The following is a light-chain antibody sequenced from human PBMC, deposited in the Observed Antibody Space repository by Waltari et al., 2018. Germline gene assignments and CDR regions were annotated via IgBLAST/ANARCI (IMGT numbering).Light chain of an antibody. J-gene: IGKJ5*01. CDR2: RAS. CDR3: QQYNSYSIT. V-gene: IGKV1-5*03. CDR1: QTISSW. Sequence: DIQMTQSPSTLSASLRDRVTITCRASQTISSWLAWYQQQPGKAPRLLIYRASTLESGVPSRFSGSGSGTEFTLTISSLQPDDFATYYCQQYNSYSITFGQGTRLEIK.